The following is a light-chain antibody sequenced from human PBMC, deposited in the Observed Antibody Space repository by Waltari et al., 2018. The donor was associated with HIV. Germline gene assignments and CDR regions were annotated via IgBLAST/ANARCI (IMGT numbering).Light chain of an antibody. CDR2: EDD. Sequence: FMLTPPHSVSESPGETVTISCTRHSGRIGFNFVQWYHQRPGSASTTVIYEDDRRPPGVPDRFSGPIDRSSNSASLTSSGLEPEDEADYYCQSYDSNYVVFGGGTKLTVL. CDR3: QSYDSNYVV. J-gene: IGLJ2*01. CDR1: SGRIGFNF. V-gene: IGLV6-57*04.